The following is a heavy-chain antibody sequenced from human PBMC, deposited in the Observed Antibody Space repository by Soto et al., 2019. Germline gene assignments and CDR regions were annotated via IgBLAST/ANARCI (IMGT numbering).Heavy chain of an antibody. J-gene: IGHJ6*02. V-gene: IGHV3-30*18. CDR1: GFTLSRKG. CDR3: AKDALTVAGPQRGSLDV. CDR2: ISYDGSNK. Sequence: PGGSLRPSCAASGFTLSRKGMHWVRQAPGKGLEWVAVISYDGSNKYYGDSVKGRFTISRDNSKNTVSLQMNSLRAEDTAVYYCAKDALTVAGPQRGSLDVWGQGTTVTVSS. D-gene: IGHD6-19*01.